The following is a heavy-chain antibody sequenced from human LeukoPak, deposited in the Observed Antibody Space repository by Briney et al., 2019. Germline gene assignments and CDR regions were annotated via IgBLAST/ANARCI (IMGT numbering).Heavy chain of an antibody. V-gene: IGHV4-39*01. Sequence: SETLSLTCTVSGGSISSSSYYWGWIRQPPGKGLEWIGSIYYSGSTYYNPSLKSRVTISVDTSKNQFSLELSSVTAADTAVYYCAICYGANEGSFDYWGQGTLVTVSS. J-gene: IGHJ4*02. CDR3: AICYGANEGSFDY. D-gene: IGHD4-17*01. CDR2: IYYSGST. CDR1: GGSISSSSYY.